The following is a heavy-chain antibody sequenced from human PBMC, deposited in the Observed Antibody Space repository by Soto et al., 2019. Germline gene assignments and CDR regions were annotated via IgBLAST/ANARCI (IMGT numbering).Heavy chain of an antibody. J-gene: IGHJ6*02. CDR2: IYSGGST. D-gene: IGHD3-10*01. Sequence: EVQLVESGGGLVQPGGSLRLSCAASGFTVSSNYMSWVRQAPGKGLEWVSVIYSGGSTYYADSVKGRFTISRDNSKNTLHLQMNSLRAEDTAVYYCARDMAAYYYYYGMDVWGQGTTVTVSS. CDR3: ARDMAAYYYYYGMDV. V-gene: IGHV3-66*01. CDR1: GFTVSSNY.